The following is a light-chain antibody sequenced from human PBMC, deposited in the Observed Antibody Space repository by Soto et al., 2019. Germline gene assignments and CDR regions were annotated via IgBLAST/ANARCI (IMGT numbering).Light chain of an antibody. CDR3: GTWDTSLSAVV. J-gene: IGLJ2*01. Sequence: QTVVTQPPSVSAAPGQKVTISCSGSSSNIGNNYVSWYQQVPGTAPKLLIYDNNKRHSRVPDRFSGSKSGTSATLGITGLQTGDEADFYCGTWDTSLSAVVFGGGTKLTVL. V-gene: IGLV1-51*01. CDR2: DNN. CDR1: SSNIGNNY.